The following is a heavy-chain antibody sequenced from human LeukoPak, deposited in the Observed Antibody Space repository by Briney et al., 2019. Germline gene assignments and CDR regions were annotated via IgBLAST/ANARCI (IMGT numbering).Heavy chain of an antibody. J-gene: IGHJ5*02. CDR1: GFTFSSYS. Sequence: GGSLRLSCAASGFTFSSYSMNWVRQAPGKGLEWVSSISSSSSYIYYADSVKGRFTISRDNAKNSLYLQMNSLRAEDTAAYYCAREGYSSSWYHWFDPWGQGTLVTVSS. CDR3: AREGYSSSWYHWFDP. V-gene: IGHV3-21*01. D-gene: IGHD6-13*01. CDR2: ISSSSSYI.